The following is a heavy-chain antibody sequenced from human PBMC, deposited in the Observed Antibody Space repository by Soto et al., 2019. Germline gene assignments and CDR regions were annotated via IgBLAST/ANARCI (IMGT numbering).Heavy chain of an antibody. D-gene: IGHD6-13*01. CDR3: AEGGPAADPYYFDY. J-gene: IGHJ4*02. Sequence: GGSLRLSCAASGFTFSSYWMSWVRQAPGKGLEWVANIKQDGSEKYYVDSVKGRFTISRDNAKNSLYLQMNSLRAEDTAVYYCAEGGPAADPYYFDYWGQGTLVTVSS. V-gene: IGHV3-7*01. CDR2: IKQDGSEK. CDR1: GFTFSSYW.